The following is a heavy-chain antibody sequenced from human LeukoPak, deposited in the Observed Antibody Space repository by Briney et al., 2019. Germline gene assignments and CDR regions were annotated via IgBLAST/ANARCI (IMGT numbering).Heavy chain of an antibody. Sequence: SVKVSCKASGGTFSSYAISWVRQAPGQGLEWMGGIIPIFGTANYAQKFQGRVTITADESTSTAYMELSSLRSEDTAVYYCARRASRITMIVVVTDYYYYGIDVWGQGTTVTVSS. CDR3: ARRASRITMIVVVTDYYYYGIDV. CDR2: IIPIFGTA. CDR1: GGTFSSYA. D-gene: IGHD3-22*01. J-gene: IGHJ6*02. V-gene: IGHV1-69*13.